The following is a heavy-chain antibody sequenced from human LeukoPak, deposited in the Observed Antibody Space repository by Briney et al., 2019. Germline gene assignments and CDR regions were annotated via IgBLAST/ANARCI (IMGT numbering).Heavy chain of an antibody. CDR1: GFTFSSYA. Sequence: GGSLRLSCAASGFTFSSYAMHWVRQAPGKGLEWVAVISYDGSNKYYADSVKGRFTISRDNSKNTLYLQMNSLRAEDTAVYYCAREPGYSSSWDTIPSGDYWGQGTLVTVSS. CDR2: ISYDGSNK. J-gene: IGHJ4*02. CDR3: AREPGYSSSWDTIPSGDY. V-gene: IGHV3-30-3*01. D-gene: IGHD6-13*01.